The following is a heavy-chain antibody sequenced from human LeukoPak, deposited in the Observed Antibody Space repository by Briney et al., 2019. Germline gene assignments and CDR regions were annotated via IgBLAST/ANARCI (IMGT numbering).Heavy chain of an antibody. Sequence: SETLSLTCTVSGYSISSGYYWSWIRQPPGKGLEWIGYIYYSGSTNYNPSLKSRVTISVDTSKNQFSLRLSSVTAADTAVYYCARVTGYMVEDYFDYWGQGTLVTVSS. CDR1: GYSISSGYY. CDR2: IYYSGST. CDR3: ARVTGYMVEDYFDY. V-gene: IGHV4-61*01. D-gene: IGHD5-12*01. J-gene: IGHJ4*02.